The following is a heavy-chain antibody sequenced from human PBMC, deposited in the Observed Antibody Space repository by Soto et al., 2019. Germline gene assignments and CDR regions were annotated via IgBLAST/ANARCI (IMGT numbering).Heavy chain of an antibody. CDR1: GFTFSSYS. CDR3: DAVGAIYYSYYGMDV. J-gene: IGHJ6*02. Sequence: GSLRLSCASSGFTFSSYSMILILPATGKGLEWVSAISGSGGSTYYADSVKGRFTISRDNSKNTLYLQMNSLRAEDTAVCAKDAVGAIYYSYYGMDVWGQGTTVTVSS. V-gene: IGHV3-23*01. D-gene: IGHD6-19*01. CDR2: ISGSGGST.